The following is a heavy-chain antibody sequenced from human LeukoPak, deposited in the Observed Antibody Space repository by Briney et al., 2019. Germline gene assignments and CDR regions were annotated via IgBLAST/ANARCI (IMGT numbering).Heavy chain of an antibody. Sequence: ASVKDSCKASGYTFTNYGISWVRQAPGQGLEWMGWISGYNGDTKYAQKVQGRVTMTTDKFTSTAYMELRSLRSDDTAVYYCARFRGRGSGYHWHSYDAFDIWGQGTMVTVSS. D-gene: IGHD3-3*01. J-gene: IGHJ3*02. CDR3: ARFRGRGSGYHWHSYDAFDI. CDR2: ISGYNGDT. CDR1: GYTFTNYG. V-gene: IGHV1-18*01.